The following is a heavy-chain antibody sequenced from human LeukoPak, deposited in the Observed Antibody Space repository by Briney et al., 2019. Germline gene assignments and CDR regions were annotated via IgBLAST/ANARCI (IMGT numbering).Heavy chain of an antibody. J-gene: IGHJ4*02. CDR1: GGTFSSYA. CDR2: IIPIFGTA. D-gene: IGHD1-7*01. CDR3: ARDGLYGTGSIDY. Sequence: GASVKVSCKASGGTFSSYAISWVRQAPGQGLELMGGIIPIFGTANYAQKFQGRVTITADESTSTAYMELSSLRSEDTAVYYCARDGLYGTGSIDYWGQGTLVTVSS. V-gene: IGHV1-69*13.